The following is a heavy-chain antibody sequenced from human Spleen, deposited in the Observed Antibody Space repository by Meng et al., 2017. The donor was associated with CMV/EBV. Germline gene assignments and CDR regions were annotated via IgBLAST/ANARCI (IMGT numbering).Heavy chain of an antibody. J-gene: IGHJ6*02. CDR2: INPSGGST. D-gene: IGHD2-15*01. V-gene: IGHV1-46*01. CDR3: ARPATQGIIYYYYGMDV. CDR1: GYTFTSYY. Sequence: ASVKVSCKASGYTFTSYYMHWVRQAPGQGLEWMGIINPSGGSTSYAQKFQGRVTMTRDTSTSTVYMELSSLRSEDTAVYYCARPATQGIIYYYYGMDVWGQGTTVTVSS.